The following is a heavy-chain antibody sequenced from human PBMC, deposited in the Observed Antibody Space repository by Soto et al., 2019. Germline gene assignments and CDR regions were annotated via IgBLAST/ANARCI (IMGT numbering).Heavy chain of an antibody. D-gene: IGHD1-26*01. CDR2: RRNKANSYST. CDR1: GFTFSDHY. V-gene: IGHV3-72*01. CDR3: ARFSGSYTRGLDS. Sequence: EVQLVESGGGLVQPGGSLRLSCAASGFTFSDHYMDWVRQAPGKGLEWVGRRRNKANSYSTEYAASVKGRFTISRDESKNSLYLQMNSLKTEDTAVYYCARFSGSYTRGLDSWGQGTLVTVSS. J-gene: IGHJ4*02.